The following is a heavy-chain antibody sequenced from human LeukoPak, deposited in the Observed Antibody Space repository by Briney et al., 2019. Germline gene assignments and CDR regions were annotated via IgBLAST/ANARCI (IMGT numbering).Heavy chain of an antibody. D-gene: IGHD6-13*01. Sequence: ASVKVSCKTSGYTFTDHYFHWLRQAPGQGLEWMGWINPNSGGTNYAQKFQGRVTMTRDTSISTAYMELSRLRSDDTAVYYCAREYESSSWSEYFYYFDYWGQGTLVTVSS. V-gene: IGHV1-2*02. CDR1: GYTFTDHY. J-gene: IGHJ4*02. CDR2: INPNSGGT. CDR3: AREYESSSWSEYFYYFDY.